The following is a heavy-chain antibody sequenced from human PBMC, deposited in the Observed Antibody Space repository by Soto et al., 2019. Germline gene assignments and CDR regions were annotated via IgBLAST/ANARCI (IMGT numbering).Heavy chain of an antibody. CDR2: ISTYDGKT. CDR3: ARLGGYDFWSSYYTLCFDP. Sequence: GVSVKVSCKTSGYSFNTHGITWVRQAPGQGVEGMGLISTYDGKTTYAEKIQGRITLTRDTYTSTAYMELKDLRSDDTAGYYCARLGGYDFWSSYYTLCFDPWGQGTLVTVSS. J-gene: IGHJ5*02. V-gene: IGHV1-18*01. CDR1: GYSFNTHG. D-gene: IGHD3-3*01.